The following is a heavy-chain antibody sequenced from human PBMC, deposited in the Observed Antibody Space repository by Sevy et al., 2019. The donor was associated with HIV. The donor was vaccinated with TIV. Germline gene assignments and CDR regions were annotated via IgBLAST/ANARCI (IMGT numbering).Heavy chain of an antibody. V-gene: IGHV4-39*01. CDR3: ARLRYCSSTSCYRTMGYYYGMDV. J-gene: IGHJ6*02. CDR1: GGSISSSSYY. Sequence: SETLSLTCTVSGGSISSSSYYWGWIHQPPGKGLEWIGSIYYSGSTYYNPSLKSRVTISVDTSKNQFSLKLSSVTAADTAVYYCARLRYCSSTSCYRTMGYYYGMDVWGQGTTVTVSS. CDR2: IYYSGST. D-gene: IGHD2-2*02.